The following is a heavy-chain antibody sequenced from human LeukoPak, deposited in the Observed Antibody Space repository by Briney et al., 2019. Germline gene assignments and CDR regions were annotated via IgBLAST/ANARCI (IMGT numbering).Heavy chain of an antibody. J-gene: IGHJ4*02. Sequence: PSETLSLTCTVSGGSISSYYWSWIRQPPGKGLEWIGYIYYSGSTNYNPSLKSRVTISVDTSKNQFSLKLSSVTAADTAVYYCARHLFVGATGPLGYWGQGTLVTVSS. CDR2: IYYSGST. CDR3: ARHLFVGATGPLGY. V-gene: IGHV4-59*08. CDR1: GGSISSYY. D-gene: IGHD1-26*01.